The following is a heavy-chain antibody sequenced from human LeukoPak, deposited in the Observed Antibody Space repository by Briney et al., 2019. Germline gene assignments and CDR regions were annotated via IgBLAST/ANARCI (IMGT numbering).Heavy chain of an antibody. D-gene: IGHD1-26*01. CDR3: ASTRVGATKSIDY. Sequence: PSETLSLTCTVSDGSISSGGYYWSWIRQHPGKGLEWIGYIYYSGSTYYNPSLKSRVTISVDTSKNQFSLKLSSVTAADTAVYYCASTRVGATKSIDYWGQGTLVAVSS. CDR1: DGSISSGGYY. CDR2: IYYSGST. V-gene: IGHV4-31*03. J-gene: IGHJ4*02.